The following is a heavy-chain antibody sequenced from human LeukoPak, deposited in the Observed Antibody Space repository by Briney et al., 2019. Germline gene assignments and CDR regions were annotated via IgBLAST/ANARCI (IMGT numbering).Heavy chain of an antibody. V-gene: IGHV1-8*01. D-gene: IGHD6-19*01. J-gene: IGHJ5*02. Sequence: GASVKVSCKASGYTLTSYDINWGRQATGQGLEWMGWMNPNSGNTGYAPKFQGRVTMTRNTSISTAYMELSSLRSEDTAVYYCARASGWPNNWFDPWGQGTLVTVSS. CDR3: ARASGWPNNWFDP. CDR2: MNPNSGNT. CDR1: GYTLTSYD.